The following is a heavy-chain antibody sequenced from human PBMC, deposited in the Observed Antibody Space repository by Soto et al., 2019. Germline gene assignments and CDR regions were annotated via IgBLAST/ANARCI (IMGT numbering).Heavy chain of an antibody. D-gene: IGHD4-4*01. CDR2: ISYDGSNK. V-gene: IGHV3-30*18. Sequence: VQLVESGGGLVKPGGSLRLSCAASGFTFSSYSMNWVRQAPGKGLEWVAVISYDGSNKYYADSVKGRFTISRDNSKNTLYLQMNSLRAEDTAVYYCAKDLVPTTVTFWGFDYWGQGTLVTVSS. CDR1: GFTFSSYS. CDR3: AKDLVPTTVTFWGFDY. J-gene: IGHJ4*02.